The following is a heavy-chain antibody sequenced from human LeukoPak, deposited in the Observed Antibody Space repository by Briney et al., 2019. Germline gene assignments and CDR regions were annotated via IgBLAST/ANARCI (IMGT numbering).Heavy chain of an antibody. D-gene: IGHD4-11*01. CDR3: ARERHDASNYEED. V-gene: IGHV3-21*01. J-gene: IGHJ4*02. CDR2: ISSSSSYI. CDR1: GFTFSSHW. Sequence: NPGGSLRLSCAASGFTFSSHWMSWVRQAPGKGLEWVSSISSSSSYIYYADSVKGRFTISRDNAKNSLYLQMNSLRAEDTAVYYCARERHDASNYEEDWGQGTLVTVSS.